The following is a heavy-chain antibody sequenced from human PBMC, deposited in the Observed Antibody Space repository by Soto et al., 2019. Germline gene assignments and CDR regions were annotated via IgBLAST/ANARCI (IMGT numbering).Heavy chain of an antibody. CDR3: ALSYYGSGTSFDY. CDR1: GFTFSSYS. D-gene: IGHD3-10*01. Sequence: EVQLVESGGGLVQPGGSLRLSCAASGFTFSSYSMNWVRQAPGKGLEWVSYISSSSSTKYYADSVKGRFTISRDNAKNSLYLQMNSLRAEDTAVYYSALSYYGSGTSFDYWGQGTLVTFSS. V-gene: IGHV3-48*01. J-gene: IGHJ4*02. CDR2: ISSSSSTK.